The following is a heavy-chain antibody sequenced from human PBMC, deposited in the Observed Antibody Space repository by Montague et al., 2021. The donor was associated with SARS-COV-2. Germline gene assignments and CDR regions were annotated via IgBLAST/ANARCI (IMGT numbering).Heavy chain of an antibody. V-gene: IGHV4-59*08. D-gene: IGHD1-26*01. CDR1: GASINSRY. Sequence: SETLSLTCTVSGASINSRYWSWIRQPPGKGLEWIGYYYSGSTKYNPSLKSRVTISVDTSKNQFSVKVTSVTAADTAVYYCARQGGSNYGWFDPWGQGTLSPSPQ. CDR3: ARQGGSNYGWFDP. J-gene: IGHJ5*02. CDR2: YYSGST.